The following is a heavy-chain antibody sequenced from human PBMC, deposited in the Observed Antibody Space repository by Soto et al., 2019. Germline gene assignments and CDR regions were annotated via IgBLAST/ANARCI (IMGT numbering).Heavy chain of an antibody. CDR1: GGSISSGDYY. Sequence: SETLSLTCTVSGGSISSGDYYWSWIRQPPGKGLEWIGYIYYSGSTYYNQSLKSRVTISVDTSKNQFSLKLSSVTAADTAVYYCAREEYYYDSSGYYYTYGMDVWGQGTTVTVSS. V-gene: IGHV4-30-4*01. J-gene: IGHJ6*02. CDR3: AREEYYYDSSGYYYTYGMDV. CDR2: IYYSGST. D-gene: IGHD3-22*01.